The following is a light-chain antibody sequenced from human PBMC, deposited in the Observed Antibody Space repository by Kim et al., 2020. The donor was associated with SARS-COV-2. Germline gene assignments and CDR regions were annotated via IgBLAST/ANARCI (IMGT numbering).Light chain of an antibody. CDR2: SND. CDR1: TSKIGLNN. V-gene: IGLV1-44*01. Sequence: GQVVTIPCSGSTSKIGLNNVHWYQQLPGTAPKLLIHSNDQRPSGVPDRFSGSKSGTSASLAISGLQSEDDADYYCAAWDDSLNGLLFGGGTQLTVL. J-gene: IGLJ2*01. CDR3: AAWDDSLNGLL.